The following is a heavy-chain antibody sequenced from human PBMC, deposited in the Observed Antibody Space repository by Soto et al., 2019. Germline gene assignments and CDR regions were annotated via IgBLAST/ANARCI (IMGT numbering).Heavy chain of an antibody. D-gene: IGHD4-17*01. V-gene: IGHV3-23*01. CDR1: GFTFSSYA. CDR2: ISGSGGST. CDR3: AKGGVGNIWTTYYFHF. J-gene: IGHJ4*02. Sequence: GGSLRLSCAASGFTFSSYAMSWVRQAPGKGLEWVSAISGSGGSTYYADSVKGRFTISRDDSKNTLYLQMNSLRAEDTAVYYCAKGGVGNIWTTYYFHFCGQGTLVTVFS.